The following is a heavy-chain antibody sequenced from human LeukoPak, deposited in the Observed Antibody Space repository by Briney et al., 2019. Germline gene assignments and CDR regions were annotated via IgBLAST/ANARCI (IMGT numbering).Heavy chain of an antibody. V-gene: IGHV1-24*01. CDR1: GYTLTDLS. CDR2: FDPADGET. Sequence: ASVKVSCKVAGYTLTDLSMHWVRQAPGKGLEWVGGFDPADGETICAQKFQGRVNMTEDTSTDTAYMELSSLRSEDTAVYYRATVASVVRGVIIFSHWFDPWGQGTLVTVSS. J-gene: IGHJ5*02. D-gene: IGHD3-10*01. CDR3: ATVASVVRGVIIFSHWFDP.